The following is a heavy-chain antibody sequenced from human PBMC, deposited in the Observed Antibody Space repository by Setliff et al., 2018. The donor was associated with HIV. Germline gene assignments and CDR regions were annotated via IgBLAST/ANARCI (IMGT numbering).Heavy chain of an antibody. Sequence: SETLSLTCTVSGGSISSGSYYWSWIRQPAGKGLEWIGRIHHSGSTNYNPSLKGRVSISVDTSKNQFSLKLSSVTAADTAVYYCAKTSVGATGLYAFDIWGQGTMVTVSS. CDR1: GGSISSGSYY. CDR3: AKTSVGATGLYAFDI. CDR2: IHHSGST. D-gene: IGHD1-26*01. J-gene: IGHJ3*02. V-gene: IGHV4-61*10.